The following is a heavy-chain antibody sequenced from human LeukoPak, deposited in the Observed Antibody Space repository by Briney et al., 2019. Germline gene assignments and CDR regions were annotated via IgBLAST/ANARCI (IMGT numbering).Heavy chain of an antibody. CDR3: ARPHPPTVTTPYWYFDL. D-gene: IGHD4-17*01. J-gene: IGHJ2*01. CDR1: GGSFSGYY. Sequence: SETLSLTCGVYGGSFSGYYWSWIRQPPGKGLEWIGEINHSGSNNYNPSLKSRVTISVDTSKNQFSLKLSSVPAADTAVYYCARPHPPTVTTPYWYFDLWGRGTLVTVSS. V-gene: IGHV4-34*01. CDR2: INHSGSN.